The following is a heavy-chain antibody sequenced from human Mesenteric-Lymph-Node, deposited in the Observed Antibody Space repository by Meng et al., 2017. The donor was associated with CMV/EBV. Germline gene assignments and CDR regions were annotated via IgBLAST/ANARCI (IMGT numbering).Heavy chain of an antibody. CDR3: ARVVLGYCSSTSCSTDAFDI. CDR2: IIPIFGTA. J-gene: IGHJ3*02. Sequence: SVKVSCKASGGTFSSYAISWVRQAPGQGLEWMGGIIPIFGTANYAQKFQGRVTITTDESTSTAYMELSSLRSEDTAVYYCARVVLGYCSSTSCSTDAFDIWGQGTMVTVS. D-gene: IGHD2-2*02. CDR1: GGTFSSYA. V-gene: IGHV1-69*05.